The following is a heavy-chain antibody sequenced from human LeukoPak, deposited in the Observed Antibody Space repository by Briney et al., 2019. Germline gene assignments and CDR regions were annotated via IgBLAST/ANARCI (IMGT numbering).Heavy chain of an antibody. J-gene: IGHJ4*02. CDR1: GFTFSSYW. V-gene: IGHV3-74*01. Sequence: PGGSLRLSCAASGFTFSSYWMHWVRQAPGKGLVWVSCINSDGSSTSYADSVKGRFTISRDNAKNTLFLQMNSLRAEDTAVYYCARGLPWIQLGDYYFDYWGQGTLVTVSS. CDR3: ARGLPWIQLGDYYFDY. D-gene: IGHD5-18*01. CDR2: INSDGSST.